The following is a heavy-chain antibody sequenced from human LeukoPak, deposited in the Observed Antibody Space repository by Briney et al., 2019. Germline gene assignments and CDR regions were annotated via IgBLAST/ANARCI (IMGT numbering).Heavy chain of an antibody. CDR1: GDSVSSNSAA. CDR3: SSGWALGV. D-gene: IGHD6-19*01. Sequence: RSQTLSLTCAISGDSVSSNSAAWNWIRQSPSRGLEWLGRTYYRTEWHFDYADAVKGRITINSDTSKNQFSLQMNSLTPEDTAVDYCSSGWALGVWGQGTAVAVSS. V-gene: IGHV6-1*01. CDR2: TYYRTEWHF. J-gene: IGHJ6*01.